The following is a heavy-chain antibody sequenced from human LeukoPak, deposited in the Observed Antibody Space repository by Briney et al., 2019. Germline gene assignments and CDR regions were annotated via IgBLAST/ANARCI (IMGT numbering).Heavy chain of an antibody. CDR1: GFTFSTYW. CDR3: AKASGSWYEYFDY. Sequence: GGSLRLSCEASGFTFSTYWMSWVRQAPGKGLEWVANIKQDGSAQFYVDSVKGRFTISRDNAKNSLYLQMNSLRAEDTAVYYCAKASGSWYEYFDYWGQGTLVTVSS. D-gene: IGHD6-13*01. CDR2: IKQDGSAQ. J-gene: IGHJ4*02. V-gene: IGHV3-7*01.